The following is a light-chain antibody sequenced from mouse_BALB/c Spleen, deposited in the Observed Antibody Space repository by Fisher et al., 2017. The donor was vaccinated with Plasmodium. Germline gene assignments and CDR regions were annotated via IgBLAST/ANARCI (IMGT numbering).Light chain of an antibody. V-gene: IGKV1-110*01. CDR2: KVS. Sequence: VITQSPLSLPVSLGDQASISCSSSQSLVYSNGDTYLHWYLQKPGQSPKLLIYKVSNRFSGVPDRFSGSGSGTDFTLKISRVEAEDLGVYVCSQSTHLPLTFGAGTKLELK. CDR3: SQSTHLPLT. CDR1: QSLVYSNGDTY. J-gene: IGKJ5*01.